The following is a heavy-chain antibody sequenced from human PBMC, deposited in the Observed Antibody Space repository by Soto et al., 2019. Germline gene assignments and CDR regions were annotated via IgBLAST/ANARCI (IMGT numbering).Heavy chain of an antibody. CDR3: ARDQGLGYFDY. Sequence: GGSLRLSYVGSGHTFHNYAMTWVRQAPGKGLEWVSGISGSGGSTYYADSVKGRFTISRDNSKNTLYLQMNSLRAEDTAVYYCARDQGLGYFDYWGQGTLVTVSS. CDR1: GHTFHNYA. CDR2: ISGSGGST. D-gene: IGHD3-16*01. V-gene: IGHV3-23*01. J-gene: IGHJ4*02.